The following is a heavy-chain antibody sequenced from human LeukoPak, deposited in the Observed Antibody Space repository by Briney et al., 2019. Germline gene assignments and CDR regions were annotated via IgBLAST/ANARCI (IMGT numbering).Heavy chain of an antibody. D-gene: IGHD2-2*01. CDR2: INHSGST. CDR1: GGSISSYY. Sequence: SETLSLTCTASGGSISSYYWSWIRQPAGKGLEWIGEINHSGSTNYNPSLKSRVTISVDTSKNQFSLKLSSVTAADTAVYYCARVEGDIVVVPAALSPRDYYYYYMDVWGKGTTVTVSS. CDR3: ARVEGDIVVVPAALSPRDYYYYYMDV. J-gene: IGHJ6*03. V-gene: IGHV4-34*01.